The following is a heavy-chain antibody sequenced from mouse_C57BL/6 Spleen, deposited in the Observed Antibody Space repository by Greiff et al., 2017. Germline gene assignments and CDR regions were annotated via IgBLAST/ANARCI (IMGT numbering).Heavy chain of an antibody. CDR3: ARVDGYYSASWFAY. D-gene: IGHD2-3*01. Sequence: QVQLQQSGAELVKPGASVKISCKASGYAFSSYWMNWVKQRPGKGLEWIGQIYPGDGDTNYNGKFKGKATLTADKSSSTAYMQLSSLTSEDSAVYFCARVDGYYSASWFAYWGQGTLVTVSA. CDR1: GYAFSSYW. V-gene: IGHV1-80*01. CDR2: IYPGDGDT. J-gene: IGHJ3*01.